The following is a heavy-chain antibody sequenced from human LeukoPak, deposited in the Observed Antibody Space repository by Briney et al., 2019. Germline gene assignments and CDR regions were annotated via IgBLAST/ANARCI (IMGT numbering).Heavy chain of an antibody. V-gene: IGHV4-59*01. CDR3: ARLQPNSGEWAFDI. CDR1: GASISTYY. J-gene: IGHJ3*02. Sequence: PSETLSLTCTVPGASISTYYWSWIRQSPGKGLEWIGYLFSRGSPNYNPSLKRRATISVDTSKNHFSLTLSSVTAADTAVYYCARLQPNSGEWAFDIWGQGTMVTVSS. CDR2: LFSRGSP. D-gene: IGHD1-1*01.